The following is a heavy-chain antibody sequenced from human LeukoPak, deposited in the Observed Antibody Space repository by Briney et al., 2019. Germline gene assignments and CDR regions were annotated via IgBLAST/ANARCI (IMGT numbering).Heavy chain of an antibody. V-gene: IGHV3-23*01. CDR1: GFTFSSYA. J-gene: IGHJ4*02. Sequence: PGGSLRLSCAASGFTFSSYAMSWVRQAPGEGLDWVSAISGGGGNTYYADSVKGRFTISRDNSKNTLYLQMNSLRAEDTAVYYCAKTYYYDSSNYPPMDYWGQGTLVTVSS. CDR2: ISGGGGNT. D-gene: IGHD3-22*01. CDR3: AKTYYYDSSNYPPMDY.